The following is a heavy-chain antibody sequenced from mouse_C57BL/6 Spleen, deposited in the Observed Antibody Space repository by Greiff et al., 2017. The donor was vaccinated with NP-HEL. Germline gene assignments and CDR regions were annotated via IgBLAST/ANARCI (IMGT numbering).Heavy chain of an antibody. CDR2: IDPSDSYT. Sequence: QVQLQQPGAELVMPGASVKLSCKASGYTFTSYWMHWVKQRPGQGLEWIGEIDPSDSYTNYNQKFKGKSTLTVDKSSSTAYMQLSSLTSEDSAVYYCARELRGSAMDYWGQGTSVTVSS. D-gene: IGHD1-1*01. J-gene: IGHJ4*01. V-gene: IGHV1-69*01. CDR3: ARELRGSAMDY. CDR1: GYTFTSYW.